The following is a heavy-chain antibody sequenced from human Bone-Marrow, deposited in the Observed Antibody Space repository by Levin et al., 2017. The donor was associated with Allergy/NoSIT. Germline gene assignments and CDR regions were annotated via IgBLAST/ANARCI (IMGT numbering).Heavy chain of an antibody. D-gene: IGHD1-26*01. CDR1: GFTFDDYA. CDR3: AKDKYNGGSTRGGGYLDL. CDR2: LSWNSGSI. Sequence: GGSLRLSCAASGFTFDDYAMHWVRRVPGKGLEWVSGLSWNSGSIGYVDSVEGRFTISRDNAKNLLFLQMNSPRAEDTALYYCAKDKYNGGSTRGGGYLDLWGRGTLVTVSS. V-gene: IGHV3-9*01. J-gene: IGHJ2*01.